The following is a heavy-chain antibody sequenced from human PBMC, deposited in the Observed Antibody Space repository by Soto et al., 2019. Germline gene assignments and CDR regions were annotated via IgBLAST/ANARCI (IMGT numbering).Heavy chain of an antibody. Sequence: SETLSLTCVVSGGSFTSNNWWTFFRQPPGQGLEWIGEIYRTGSTNYNPSLKSRVTISLDKSENQFSLKVTSLTAADTAVYYCASRDPGTSVDYWGQGTLVTVSS. CDR1: GGSFTSNNW. V-gene: IGHV4-4*02. D-gene: IGHD1-7*01. CDR2: IYRTGST. J-gene: IGHJ4*02. CDR3: ASRDPGTSVDY.